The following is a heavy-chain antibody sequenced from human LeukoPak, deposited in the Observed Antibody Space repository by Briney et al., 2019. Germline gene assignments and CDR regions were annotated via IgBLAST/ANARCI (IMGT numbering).Heavy chain of an antibody. CDR1: GGSISSYY. V-gene: IGHV4-59*12. Sequence: PSETLSLTCTVSGGSISSYYWTWVRQPPGKGLEWIGEIYHSGSTNYNPSLKSRVTISVDKSKNQFSLKLSSVTAADMAVYYCARDGSTVRAFDIWGQGTMVTVSS. D-gene: IGHD4-11*01. J-gene: IGHJ3*02. CDR3: ARDGSTVRAFDI. CDR2: IYHSGST.